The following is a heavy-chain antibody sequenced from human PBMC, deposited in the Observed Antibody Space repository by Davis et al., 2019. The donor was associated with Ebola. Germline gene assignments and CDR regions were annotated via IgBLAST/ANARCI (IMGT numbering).Heavy chain of an antibody. CDR1: GGSISSYY. V-gene: IGHV4-59*01. Sequence: MPSETLSLTCTVSGGSISSYYWSWIRQPPGKGLEWIGYIYYSGSTNYNPSLKSRVTISVDTSKNQFSLKLSSVTAADTAVYYCARVTTVAINYYYYYGMDVWGQGTTVTVSS. D-gene: IGHD4-23*01. CDR3: ARVTTVAINYYYYYGMDV. J-gene: IGHJ6*02. CDR2: IYYSGST.